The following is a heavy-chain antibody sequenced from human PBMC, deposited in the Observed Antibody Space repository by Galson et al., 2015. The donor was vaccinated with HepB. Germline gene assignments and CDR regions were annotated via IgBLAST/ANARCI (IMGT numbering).Heavy chain of an antibody. CDR2: ISAYNGNT. D-gene: IGHD3-3*01. Sequence: SVKVSCKASGYTFTSYGISWVRQAPGQGLEWMGWISAYNGNTNYAQKLQGRVTMTTDTSTSTAYMELRSLRSDDTAVYYCARVQRITIFGVVMDTFPYGMDVWGQGTTVTVSS. CDR1: GYTFTSYG. V-gene: IGHV1-18*04. J-gene: IGHJ6*02. CDR3: ARVQRITIFGVVMDTFPYGMDV.